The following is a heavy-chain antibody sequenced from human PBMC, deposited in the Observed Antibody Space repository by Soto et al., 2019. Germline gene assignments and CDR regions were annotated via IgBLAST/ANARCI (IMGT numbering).Heavy chain of an antibody. CDR2: IYYRWST. CDR3: ARWWSGSRQGFDP. CDR1: GGSISSGDYY. D-gene: IGHD3-3*01. J-gene: IGHJ5*02. Sequence: QVQLQESGPGLVKPSQTLSLTCTVSGGSISSGDYYWSWIRQHPGKGLEWIGYIYYRWSTYYNPSPKSRVTISVNTSKNQFSLKLSSVTAADTAVYSCARWWSGSRQGFDPWGPGTLVTVSS. V-gene: IGHV4-31*03.